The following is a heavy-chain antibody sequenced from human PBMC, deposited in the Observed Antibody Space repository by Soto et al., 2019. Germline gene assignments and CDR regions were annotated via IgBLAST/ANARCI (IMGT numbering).Heavy chain of an antibody. J-gene: IGHJ4*02. Sequence: QLQLQESGPGLVKPSETLSLTCTVSGGSISSSSYYWGWIRQPPGKGLEWIGSIYYSGSTYYNPSLKSRVTISVDTSKNQFSLKLSSVTAADTAVYYCARHIGLIAARPRYYFDYWGQGTLVTVSS. D-gene: IGHD6-6*01. CDR2: IYYSGST. CDR1: GGSISSSSYY. V-gene: IGHV4-39*01. CDR3: ARHIGLIAARPRYYFDY.